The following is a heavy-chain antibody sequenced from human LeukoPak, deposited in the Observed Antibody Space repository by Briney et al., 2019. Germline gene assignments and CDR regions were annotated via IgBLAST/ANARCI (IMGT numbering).Heavy chain of an antibody. V-gene: IGHV3-23*01. CDR1: GFTFSSYA. J-gene: IGHJ3*02. CDR3: ALQWLVIHAFDI. D-gene: IGHD6-19*01. CDR2: ISGSGGST. Sequence: GGSLRLSCAASGFTFSSYAMSWVRHAPGKGLEWVSAISGSGGSTYYADSVKGRFTISRDNSKNTLYLQMNSLRAEDTAVYYCALQWLVIHAFDIWGQGTMVTVSS.